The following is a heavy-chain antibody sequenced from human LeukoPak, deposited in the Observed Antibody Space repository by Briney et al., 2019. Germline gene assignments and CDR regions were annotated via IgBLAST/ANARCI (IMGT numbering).Heavy chain of an antibody. CDR3: ARQLDTAMAQHGAFDI. V-gene: IGHV3-30-3*01. Sequence: GGSLRLSCAASGFTFSSYAMHWVRQAPGKGLEWVAVISYDGSNKYYADSVKGRFTISRDNSKNTLYLQMNSLRAEDTAVYYCARQLDTAMAQHGAFDIWGQGTMVTVSS. CDR2: ISYDGSNK. CDR1: GFTFSSYA. D-gene: IGHD5-18*01. J-gene: IGHJ3*02.